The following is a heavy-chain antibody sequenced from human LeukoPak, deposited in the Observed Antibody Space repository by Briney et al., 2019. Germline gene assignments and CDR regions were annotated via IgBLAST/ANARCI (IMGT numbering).Heavy chain of an antibody. V-gene: IGHV3-7*01. J-gene: IGHJ4*02. CDR1: GFTFSNYW. CDR2: IKQDGNEK. CDR3: ASGYNYGYLFDY. Sequence: GGALRLSCAASGFTFSNYWMSWVRQAPGKGLEWVANIKQDGNEKYYVGSVKGRFTISRDNAKNSLFLQMNSLRAEDTAVYYCASGYNYGYLFDYWGQGTLVTVSS. D-gene: IGHD5-18*01.